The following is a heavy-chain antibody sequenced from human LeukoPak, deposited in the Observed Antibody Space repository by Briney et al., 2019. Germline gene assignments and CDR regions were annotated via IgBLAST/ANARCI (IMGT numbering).Heavy chain of an antibody. J-gene: IGHJ6*02. V-gene: IGHV3-23*01. D-gene: IGHD3-3*01. CDR3: AKHLFTISGVADQSGMDV. CDR2: ISGSGGST. CDR1: GFTFSSYA. Sequence: GGSLRLSCAASGFTFSSYAMSWVRQAPGKGLEWVSAISGSGGSTYYADSVKGRFTISRDNSKNTLYLQMNSLRAEDTAVYYCAKHLFTISGVADQSGMDVWGQGTMVTVSS.